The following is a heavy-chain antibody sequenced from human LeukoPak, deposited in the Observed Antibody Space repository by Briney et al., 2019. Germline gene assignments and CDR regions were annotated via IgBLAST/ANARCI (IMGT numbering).Heavy chain of an antibody. CDR3: ARDQQVGATVWYFDL. D-gene: IGHD1-26*01. V-gene: IGHV3-33*01. CDR2: IWYDGSNK. Sequence: GGSLRLSCAASGFTFSSYGMHWVRQAPGKGLEWVAVIWYDGSNKYYADSVKGRFTISRDNSKNTLYLQMNSLRAEDTAVYYCARDQQVGATVWYFDLWGRGTLVTVSS. J-gene: IGHJ2*01. CDR1: GFTFSSYG.